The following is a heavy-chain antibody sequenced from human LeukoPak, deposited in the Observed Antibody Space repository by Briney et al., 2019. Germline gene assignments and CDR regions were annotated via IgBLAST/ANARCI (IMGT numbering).Heavy chain of an antibody. D-gene: IGHD2-21*01. V-gene: IGHV3-53*01. J-gene: IGHJ3*02. CDR2: IHIDGTT. CDR3: AREESLVLVNTRDALDI. CDR1: GFSVSNNH. Sequence: PGGSLRLSCAVSGFSVSNNHMSWVRQAPGKGLEWVSVIHIDGTTDYADSVQGRFTVSRHNSRNTLYLQMDSLRADDTAVYYCAREESLVLVNTRDALDIWGQGTMVTVSS.